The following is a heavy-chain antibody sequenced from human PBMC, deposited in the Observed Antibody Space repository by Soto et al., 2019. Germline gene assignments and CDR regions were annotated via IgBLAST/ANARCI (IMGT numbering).Heavy chain of an antibody. CDR1: GGSFSGYY. Sequence: PSETLSLTCAVYGGSFSGYYWSWIRQPPGKGLEWIGEINHSGSTNYNPSLKSRVTISVDTSKNQLSLKLSSVTAADTAVYYCARDSSGFDYWGQGTLVTVSS. CDR3: ARDSSGFDY. D-gene: IGHD3-22*01. CDR2: INHSGST. V-gene: IGHV4-34*01. J-gene: IGHJ4*02.